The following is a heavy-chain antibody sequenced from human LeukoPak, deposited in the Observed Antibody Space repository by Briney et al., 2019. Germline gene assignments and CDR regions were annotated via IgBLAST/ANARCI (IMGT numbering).Heavy chain of an antibody. Sequence: SETLSLTCAVSGYSISSGYYWGWIRQPPGEGLEWIGSIYHSGSTYYNPSLKSRVTISVDTSKNQFSLKLSSVTAADTAVYYCASGSSLVWFDPWGQGTLVTVSS. D-gene: IGHD6-13*01. CDR1: GYSISSGYY. V-gene: IGHV4-38-2*01. J-gene: IGHJ5*02. CDR2: IYHSGST. CDR3: ASGSSLVWFDP.